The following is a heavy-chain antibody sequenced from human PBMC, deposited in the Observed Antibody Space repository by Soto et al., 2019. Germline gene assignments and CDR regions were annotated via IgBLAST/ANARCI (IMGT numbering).Heavy chain of an antibody. CDR3: ARDRDYYDSSGYCDY. D-gene: IGHD3-22*01. CDR2: MKEDGSEK. J-gene: IGHJ4*02. CDR1: GFTFSNYW. V-gene: IGHV3-7*01. Sequence: EVQLVESGGGLVQPGGSLRLSCVASGFTFSNYWMGWVRQPPGKGLEWVANMKEDGSEKYYLDSVKGRFTISRDNAKNSLFLQMNSLRAEDTAVYYCARDRDYYDSSGYCDYWGQGTLVTVSS.